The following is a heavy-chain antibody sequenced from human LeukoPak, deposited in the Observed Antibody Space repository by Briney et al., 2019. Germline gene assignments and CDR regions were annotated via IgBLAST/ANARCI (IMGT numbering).Heavy chain of an antibody. V-gene: IGHV3-7*01. CDR1: GFTFSSYW. CDR3: ARWFGEPRATYYYFYGMDV. Sequence: GGSLRLSCAASGFTFSSYWMSWVRQAPGKGLEWVANIKEDGSEKYYVDSVKGRFTMSRDNAKNSLYLQINNLRAEDTAVYYCARWFGEPRATYYYFYGMDVWGQGTTVTVSS. CDR2: IKEDGSEK. D-gene: IGHD3-10*01. J-gene: IGHJ6*02.